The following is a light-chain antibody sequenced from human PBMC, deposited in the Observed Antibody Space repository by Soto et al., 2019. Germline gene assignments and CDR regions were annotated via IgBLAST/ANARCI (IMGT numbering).Light chain of an antibody. CDR3: SSYTSSSTPYV. Sequence: QSVLTQPASVSGSPGQSITISCTGTSSDVGGYNYVSWYQHHPGKAPKLMIYDVSDRPPGVSNRFSGSKSGNTASLTISGLQAEDEADYYCSSYTSSSTPYVFGTGTKVTVL. J-gene: IGLJ1*01. V-gene: IGLV2-14*03. CDR2: DVS. CDR1: SSDVGGYNY.